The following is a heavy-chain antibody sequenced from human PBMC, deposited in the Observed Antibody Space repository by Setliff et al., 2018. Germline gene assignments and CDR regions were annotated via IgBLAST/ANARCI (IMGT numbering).Heavy chain of an antibody. CDR2: INHSGST. V-gene: IGHV4-34*01. J-gene: IGHJ4*02. D-gene: IGHD5-12*01. CDR3: ARLDSGYDPDY. Sequence: SETLSLTCAVYGGSFSGYYWSWIRQPPGKGLEWIGEINHSGSTNYNPSLKSRVTISVDTSKNQFSLKLGSVTAADTAVYYCARLDSGYDPDYWGQGTLVTVSS. CDR1: GGSFSGYY.